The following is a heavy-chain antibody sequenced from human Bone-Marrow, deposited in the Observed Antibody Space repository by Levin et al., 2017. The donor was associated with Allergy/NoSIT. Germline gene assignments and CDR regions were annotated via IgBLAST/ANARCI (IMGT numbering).Heavy chain of an antibody. CDR2: IKQDGSEK. J-gene: IGHJ4*02. CDR3: ARPRGGCSGGRCPFDC. CDR1: GFTFSSYW. Sequence: GASVKVSCAASGFTFSSYWMTWVRQAPGKGLEWVANIKQDGSEKYSVDSVKGRFTISRDNAKNSLFLQMNSLRVEDTAVYYCARPRGGCSGGRCPFDCWGQGTLVTVSS. V-gene: IGHV3-7*01. D-gene: IGHD2-15*01.